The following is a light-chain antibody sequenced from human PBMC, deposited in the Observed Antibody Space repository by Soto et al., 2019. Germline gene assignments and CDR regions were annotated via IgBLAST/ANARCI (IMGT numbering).Light chain of an antibody. CDR3: CSYAGTPYV. CDR2: EVS. CDR1: SSDVGSYNL. Sequence: QSALTQPASVCGSPGQSITISCTGTSSDVGSYNLVSWYQQHPGKAPKLMIYEVSKRPSGVSNRFSGSKSGNTASLTISGLQAEDEADYYCCSYAGTPYVFGTGTKVTVL. J-gene: IGLJ1*01. V-gene: IGLV2-23*02.